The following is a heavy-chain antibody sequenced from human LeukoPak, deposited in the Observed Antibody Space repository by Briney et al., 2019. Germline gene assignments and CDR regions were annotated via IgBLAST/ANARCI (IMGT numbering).Heavy chain of an antibody. CDR2: IHYDGST. Sequence: SETLSLTCTVSRASTSSSRYYWAWIRQTPGKGLEWIGSIHYDGSTYYNPSLESRVTMSVDTSKNQFYLKLSSVTAADTAVYYCARRLTGTVDYWGQGTLVTVS. CDR1: RASTSSSRYY. CDR3: ARRLTGTVDY. D-gene: IGHD3-9*01. V-gene: IGHV4-39*01. J-gene: IGHJ4*02.